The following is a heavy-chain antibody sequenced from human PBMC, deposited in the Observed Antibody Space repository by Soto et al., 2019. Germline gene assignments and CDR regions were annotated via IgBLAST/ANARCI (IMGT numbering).Heavy chain of an antibody. Sequence: SETLSLTCAVYGGSFSGYYWSWIRQPPGKGLEWIGEINHSGSTNYNPSPKSRVTISVDTSKNQFSLKLSSVTAADTAVYYCASDYGGNSYGMDVWGQGTTVTVSS. CDR3: ASDYGGNSYGMDV. CDR2: INHSGST. CDR1: GGSFSGYY. V-gene: IGHV4-34*01. D-gene: IGHD4-17*01. J-gene: IGHJ6*02.